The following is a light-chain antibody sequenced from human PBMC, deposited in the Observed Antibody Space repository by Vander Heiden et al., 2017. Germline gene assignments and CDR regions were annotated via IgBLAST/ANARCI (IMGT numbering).Light chain of an antibody. Sequence: AIQMTQSPSSLSASVGDRVTITCRASQDIRNYLAWYQQKPGKAPKLLIYCASSLQSGVPATFSGSGSVTDFTLTISSLQPEDFAIYYCLQSYNFPWTFGQGTKVEIK. V-gene: IGKV1-6*01. CDR2: CAS. J-gene: IGKJ1*01. CDR1: QDIRNY. CDR3: LQSYNFPWT.